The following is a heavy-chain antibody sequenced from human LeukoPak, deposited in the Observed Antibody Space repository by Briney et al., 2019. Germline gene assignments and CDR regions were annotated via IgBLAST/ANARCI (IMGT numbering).Heavy chain of an antibody. CDR3: ARVGSSSDEYYYYGMDV. CDR2: INPNSGGT. CDR1: GYSFTGYY. J-gene: IGHJ6*02. Sequence: GASVKVSCKASGYSFTGYYMHWVRQAPGQGLEWMGRINPNSGGTNYAQKFQGWVTMTRDTSISTAYMELSRLRSDDTAVYYCARVGSSSDEYYYYGMDVWGQGTTVTVSS. V-gene: IGHV1-2*04. D-gene: IGHD6-13*01.